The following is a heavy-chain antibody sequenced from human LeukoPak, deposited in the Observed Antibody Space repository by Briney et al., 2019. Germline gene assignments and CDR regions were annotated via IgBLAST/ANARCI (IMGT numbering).Heavy chain of an antibody. J-gene: IGHJ6*02. Sequence: SGGSLRLSCVASGFTFSDSWLTWVRQAPGKTLEWVANIIERGSHVNYLDSVKRLFTISRDSARSTGYLQMNDLRVEDTAVYYCARGHYGMDVWGQGTTVSVSS. V-gene: IGHV3-7*01. CDR3: ARGHYGMDV. CDR1: GFTFSDSW. CDR2: IIERGSHV.